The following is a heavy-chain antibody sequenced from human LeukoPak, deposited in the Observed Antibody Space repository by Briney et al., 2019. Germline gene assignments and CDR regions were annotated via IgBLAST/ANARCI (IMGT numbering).Heavy chain of an antibody. D-gene: IGHD2-21*02. CDR3: ARGDYCAGDCYYL. Sequence: SETLSLTCTVSGGSISSYYWSWIRQPPGKGLEWIAYIYYSGSTNYNPSLKSRVTISVDTSKNQFSLKLSSVTAADTAVYYCARGDYCAGDCYYLWGQGTLVTVSS. V-gene: IGHV4-59*01. J-gene: IGHJ5*02. CDR1: GGSISSYY. CDR2: IYYSGST.